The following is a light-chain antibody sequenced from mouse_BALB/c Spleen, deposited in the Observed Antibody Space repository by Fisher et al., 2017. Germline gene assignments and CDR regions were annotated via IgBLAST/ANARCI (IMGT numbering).Light chain of an antibody. J-gene: IGKJ2*01. V-gene: IGKV5-39*01. Sequence: DIVLTQTPATLSVTPGDRVSLSCRASQSISDYLHWYQQKSHESPRLLIKYASQSNSGIPSRFSGSGSGTDFTLSINSVEPEDVGVYYCQNGHSFPYTFGGGTKLEIK. CDR2: YAS. CDR1: QSISDY. CDR3: QNGHSFPYT.